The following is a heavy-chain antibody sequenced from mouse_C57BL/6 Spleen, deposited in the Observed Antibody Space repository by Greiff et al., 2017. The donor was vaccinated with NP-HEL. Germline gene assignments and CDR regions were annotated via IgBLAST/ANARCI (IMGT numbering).Heavy chain of an antibody. CDR3: ARGDDGYYGYYAMDY. J-gene: IGHJ4*01. CDR2: IYPGDGDT. D-gene: IGHD2-3*01. V-gene: IGHV1-82*01. Sequence: VQLQQSGPELVKPGASVKISCKASGYAFSSSWMNWVKQRPGKGLEWIGRIYPGDGDTNYNGKFKGKATLTADKSSSTAYMQLSSLTSEDSAVYFCARGDDGYYGYYAMDYWGQGTSVTVSS. CDR1: GYAFSSSW.